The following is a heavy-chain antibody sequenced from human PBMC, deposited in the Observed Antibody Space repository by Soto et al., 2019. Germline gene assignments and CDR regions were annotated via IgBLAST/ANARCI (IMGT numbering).Heavy chain of an antibody. CDR1: GFTFSRFW. D-gene: IGHD6-13*01. V-gene: IGHV3-74*01. J-gene: IGHJ4*02. CDR2: INTDGSST. CDR3: TRDPGAYSSTWSFYFDS. Sequence: GGSLRLSCAASGFTFSRFWMHWVRQAPGKGLVWVSRINTDGSSTTYADSVKGRFTISRDNAKNTLYLQMDSLRAEDTGVYYCTRDPGAYSSTWSFYFDSWGQGTLVTVS.